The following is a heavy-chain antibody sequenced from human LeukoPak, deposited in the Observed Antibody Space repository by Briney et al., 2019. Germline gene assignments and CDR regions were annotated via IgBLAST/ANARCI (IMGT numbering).Heavy chain of an antibody. CDR2: ISGTSSTI. J-gene: IGHJ4*02. CDR1: GFTFSSYA. Sequence: PGGSLRLSCAASGFTFSSYAMSWVRQAPGKGLEWLSYISGTSSTIYYADSVKGRFTISRDNAKNSLYLQMNSLRAEDTAVYYCARPRTAEYYFDYWGQGMLVTVSS. CDR3: ARPRTAEYYFDY. V-gene: IGHV3-48*04.